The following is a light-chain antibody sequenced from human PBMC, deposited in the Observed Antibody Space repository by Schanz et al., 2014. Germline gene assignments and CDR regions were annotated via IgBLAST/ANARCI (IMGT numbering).Light chain of an antibody. CDR2: EAT. Sequence: QSALTQPASVSGSPGQSITISCTGTSSDVGRYNLVSWYQQRPGKAPKLMIYEATKRPSGVSNRFSGSKSGNTASLTISGLQAEDEADYYCCSFASTKTFLFGGGTKVTVL. V-gene: IGLV2-23*02. CDR3: CSFASTKTFL. CDR1: SSDVGRYNL. J-gene: IGLJ2*01.